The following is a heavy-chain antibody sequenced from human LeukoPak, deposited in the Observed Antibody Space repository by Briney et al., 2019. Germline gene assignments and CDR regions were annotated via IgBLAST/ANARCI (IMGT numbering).Heavy chain of an antibody. CDR2: IDPSDSYT. CDR3: ARHYNYYDSSGYYYY. CDR1: GYSFTSYW. Sequence: GESLRISGKGSGYSFTSYWISWLRQMPGKGLEWMGRIDPSDSYTNYSPSFQGHVTISADKSISTAYLQWSSLKASDTAMYYCARHYNYYDSSGYYYYWGQGTLVTVSS. J-gene: IGHJ4*02. V-gene: IGHV5-10-1*01. D-gene: IGHD3-22*01.